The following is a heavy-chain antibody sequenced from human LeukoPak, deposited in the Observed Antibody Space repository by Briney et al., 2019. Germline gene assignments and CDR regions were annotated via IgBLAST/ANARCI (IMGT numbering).Heavy chain of an antibody. Sequence: GGSLRLSCAASGFTFDAYEINWVRQAPGKGLEWVSYISGSGRTIYYADSVKGRFTISWDNAKNSVYLQMNRLRAEDTAVYYWAGEFYGGFDIWGQGTMVTVSS. CDR1: GFTFDAYE. CDR3: AGEFYGGFDI. D-gene: IGHD2/OR15-2a*01. J-gene: IGHJ5*01. V-gene: IGHV3-48*03. CDR2: ISGSGRTI.